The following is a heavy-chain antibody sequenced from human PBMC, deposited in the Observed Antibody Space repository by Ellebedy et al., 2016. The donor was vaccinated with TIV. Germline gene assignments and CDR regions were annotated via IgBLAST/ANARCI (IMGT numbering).Heavy chain of an antibody. Sequence: GESLKISCAASGFTFSSYWMTWVRQAPGKGLEWVANIRQDGSGKYYVDSVKGRFTITRNNAKNSLYLQMNSMRAEDTAVYYCARGTNTRAQWLVDFDDWGQGTLVTVSS. D-gene: IGHD6-19*01. V-gene: IGHV3-7*01. J-gene: IGHJ4*02. CDR2: IRQDGSGK. CDR3: ARGTNTRAQWLVDFDD. CDR1: GFTFSSYW.